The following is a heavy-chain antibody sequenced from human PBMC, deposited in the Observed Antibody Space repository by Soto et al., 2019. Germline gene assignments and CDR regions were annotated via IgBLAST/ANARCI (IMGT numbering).Heavy chain of an antibody. CDR1: GFTFSSYA. CDR2: ISSNGGST. D-gene: IGHD5-18*01. CDR3: VKTARGYSYGYWSSADANDY. Sequence: PGGSLRLCCSASGFTFSSYAMHWVRQAPGKGLKYVSAISSNGGSTYYADSVKGRFTISRDNSKNTLYLQMSSLRAEDTAVYYCVKTARGYSYGYWSSADANDYWGQGT. J-gene: IGHJ4*02. V-gene: IGHV3-64D*06.